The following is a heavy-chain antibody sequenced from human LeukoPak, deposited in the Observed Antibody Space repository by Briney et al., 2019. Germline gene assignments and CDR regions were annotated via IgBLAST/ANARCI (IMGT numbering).Heavy chain of an antibody. D-gene: IGHD6-13*01. CDR3: ARQTIAASGTWMDV. J-gene: IGHJ6*02. CDR1: GGYISSYY. V-gene: IGHV4-59*08. CDR2: IYYSGTT. Sequence: SETLPLTCTVSGGYISSYYWIWLRQPPGKGLEWFAYIYYSGTTNSTPPLKSRVTISVDSFKNQFSLKLSSVTAADTAVYYCARQTIAASGTWMDVWGQGTTVTVSS.